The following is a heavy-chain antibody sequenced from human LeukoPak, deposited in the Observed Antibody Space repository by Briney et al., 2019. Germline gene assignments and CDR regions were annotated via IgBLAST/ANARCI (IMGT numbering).Heavy chain of an antibody. CDR3: TKGADDYKTGY. J-gene: IGHJ1*01. Sequence: PSEALSLICSVSGNSVINDNSIWSWVRQHPGKGLEWIGHFHPSGTTYYNPSLRSRLTISIDTSNNHFSLEMTSMTAADTAVYYCTKGADDYKTGYWGQGTLVTVSS. D-gene: IGHD5-24*01. CDR1: GNSVINDNSI. V-gene: IGHV4-31*02. CDR2: FHPSGTT.